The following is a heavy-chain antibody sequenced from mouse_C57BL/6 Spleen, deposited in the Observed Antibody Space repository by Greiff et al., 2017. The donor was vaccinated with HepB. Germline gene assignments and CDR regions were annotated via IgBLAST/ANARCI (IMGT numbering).Heavy chain of an antibody. D-gene: IGHD2-3*01. Sequence: EVMLVESGGGLVQPGGSLKLSCAASGFTFSDYGMAWVRQAPRKGPEWVAFISNLAYSIYYADTVTGRFTISRENAKNTLYLEMSSLRSEDTAMYYCALSYDGYYGFAYWGQGTLVTVSA. V-gene: IGHV5-15*04. J-gene: IGHJ3*01. CDR3: ALSYDGYYGFAY. CDR2: ISNLAYSI. CDR1: GFTFSDYG.